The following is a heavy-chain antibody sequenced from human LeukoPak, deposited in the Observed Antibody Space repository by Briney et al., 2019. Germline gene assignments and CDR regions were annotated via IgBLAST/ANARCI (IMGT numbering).Heavy chain of an antibody. Sequence: ASVKVSYKASGGTFSSYTISWVRQAPGQGLEWMGRIIPILGIANYAQKFQGRVTITADKSTSTAYMELSSLRSEDTAVYYCASGKSGSYLFRDYWGQGTLVTVSS. V-gene: IGHV1-69*02. D-gene: IGHD1-26*01. CDR1: GGTFSSYT. J-gene: IGHJ4*02. CDR2: IIPILGIA. CDR3: ASGKSGSYLFRDY.